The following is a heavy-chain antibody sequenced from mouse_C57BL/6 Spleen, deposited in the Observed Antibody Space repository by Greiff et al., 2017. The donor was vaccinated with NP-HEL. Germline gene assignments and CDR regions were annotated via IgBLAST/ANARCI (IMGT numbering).Heavy chain of an antibody. D-gene: IGHD1-1*02. J-gene: IGHJ2*01. CDR2: INPNNGGT. CDR3: ARSVEFGGNYFDY. Sequence: EVKLQRSGPELVKPGASVKISCKASGYTFTDYYMNWVKQSHGKSLEWIGDINPNNGGTSYNQKFKGKATLTVDKSSSTAYMELRSLTSEDSAVYYCARSVEFGGNYFDYWGQGTTLTVSS. CDR1: GYTFTDYY. V-gene: IGHV1-26*01.